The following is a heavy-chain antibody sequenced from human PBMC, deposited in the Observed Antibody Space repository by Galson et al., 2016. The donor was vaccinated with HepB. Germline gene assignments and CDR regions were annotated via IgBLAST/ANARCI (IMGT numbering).Heavy chain of an antibody. D-gene: IGHD3-3*01. V-gene: IGHV3-33*01. CDR2: IWPDDANK. Sequence: SLRLSCAASGFTFNSHGMHWVRQAPGKGLEWVAIIWPDDANKLYADSVKGRFAISRDNSKKTVYPQMNTVRAEDTAVYFCVREALGYGYYPDSWGHGTLVIVAP. CDR3: VREALGYGYYPDS. CDR1: GFTFNSHG. J-gene: IGHJ5*01.